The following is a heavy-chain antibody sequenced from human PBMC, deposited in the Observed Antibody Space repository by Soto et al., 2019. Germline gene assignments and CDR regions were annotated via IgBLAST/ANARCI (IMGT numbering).Heavy chain of an antibody. CDR3: ARGSMVRGFGAKRRKHTFDY. J-gene: IGHJ4*02. V-gene: IGHV1-69*01. CDR1: GGTFSSYA. CDR2: IIPIFGTA. D-gene: IGHD3-10*01. Sequence: QVQLVQSGAEVKKPGSSVKVSCKASGGTFSSYAISWVRQAPGQGLEWMGGIIPIFGTANYAQKFQGRVTITADESTSTAYMELSSLRSEDTAVYYCARGSMVRGFGAKRRKHTFDYWGQGTLVTVSS.